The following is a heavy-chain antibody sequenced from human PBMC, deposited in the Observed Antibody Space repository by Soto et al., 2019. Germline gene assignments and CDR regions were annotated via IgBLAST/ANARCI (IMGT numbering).Heavy chain of an antibody. V-gene: IGHV4-59*08. CDR3: AGEIPGELLADAFDI. D-gene: IGHD3-10*01. CDR1: GGSINSYY. CDR2: IYYSGST. J-gene: IGHJ3*02. Sequence: SETLSLTCTVSGGSINSYYWSWLRQPPGKGLEWIGYIYYSGSTTYNPSLKSRVTISADTSKNQFSLKLSSVTAADTAVYYCAGEIPGELLADAFDIWGQGTMVTVSS.